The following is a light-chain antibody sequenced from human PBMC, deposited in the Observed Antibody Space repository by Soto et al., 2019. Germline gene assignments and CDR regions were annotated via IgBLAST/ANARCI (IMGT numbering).Light chain of an antibody. CDR2: AAS. J-gene: IGKJ1*01. V-gene: IGKV1-39*01. CDR1: QIITHY. Sequence: DIQMTQSPSSLPASVGDRVTISCRASQIITHYLNWYQQKPGKAPKLLIYAASTLQTGVPSRFSGSGSGTDFTLTITDLQPEDFATYYCQQSYSSPRTFGLGTKVEV. CDR3: QQSYSSPRT.